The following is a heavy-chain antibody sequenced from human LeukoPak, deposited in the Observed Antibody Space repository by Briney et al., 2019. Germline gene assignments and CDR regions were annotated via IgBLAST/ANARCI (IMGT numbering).Heavy chain of an antibody. V-gene: IGHV4-39*07. CDR3: ARVYDLIFDY. CDR1: GGSISSSSYY. D-gene: IGHD5/OR15-5a*01. CDR2: IYYSGST. Sequence: SETLSLTCTVSGGSISSSSYYWGWIRQPPGKGLEWIGSIYYSGSTYYNPSLKSRVTISVDTSKNQFSLKLSSVTAADTAVYYCARVYDLIFDYWGQGTLVTVSS. J-gene: IGHJ4*02.